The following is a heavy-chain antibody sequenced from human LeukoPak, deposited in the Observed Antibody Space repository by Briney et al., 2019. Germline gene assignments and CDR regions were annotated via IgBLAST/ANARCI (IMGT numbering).Heavy chain of an antibody. CDR3: VKDPHSSGRYYFDY. CDR2: ISSNGGRT. CDR1: GFTFSNYA. D-gene: IGHD6-19*01. Sequence: GGSLRLSCSVSGFTFSNYAMNWVRQAPGKGLEYVSGISSNGGRTYYADSVKGRFTISRDNSKNTMYVQMSTLRVEDTAVYYCVKDPHSSGRYYFDYWGQGTLVTVSS. V-gene: IGHV3-64*05. J-gene: IGHJ4*02.